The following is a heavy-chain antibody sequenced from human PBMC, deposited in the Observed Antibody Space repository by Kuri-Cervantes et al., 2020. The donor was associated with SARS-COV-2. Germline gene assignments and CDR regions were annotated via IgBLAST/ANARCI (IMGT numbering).Heavy chain of an antibody. J-gene: IGHJ4*02. CDR1: GFTFSSYA. D-gene: IGHD6-19*01. Sequence: GGSLRLSCAASGFTFSSYAMHWVRQAPGKGLEWVAVISYDGSNKYYADSVKGRFTISRDNSKNTLYLQMNSLRAEDTAVYYCARTYSSGWYLGNGVDYWGQGTLVTVSS. V-gene: IGHV3-30*04. CDR2: ISYDGSNK. CDR3: ARTYSSGWYLGNGVDY.